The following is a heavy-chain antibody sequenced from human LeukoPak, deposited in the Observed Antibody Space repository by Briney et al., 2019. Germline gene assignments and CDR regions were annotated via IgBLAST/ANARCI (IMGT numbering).Heavy chain of an antibody. J-gene: IGHJ4*02. D-gene: IGHD4-17*01. CDR2: ISGSGDNT. CDR1: GFTFTSYA. V-gene: IGHV3-23*01. Sequence: GGSLRLSCAASGFTFTSYAMSWVRQAPGKGLEWVSSISGSGDNTFYADSVKGRFTISRDNSKNTLYLQMNTLRAEDTAAYHCARGRNEDGDAALNYWGQGTLVTVSS. CDR3: ARGRNEDGDAALNY.